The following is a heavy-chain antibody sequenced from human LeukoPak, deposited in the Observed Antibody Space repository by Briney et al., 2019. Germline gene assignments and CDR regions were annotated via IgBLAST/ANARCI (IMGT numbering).Heavy chain of an antibody. CDR3: ARGGWGSSWMSY. D-gene: IGHD6-13*01. J-gene: IGHJ4*02. Sequence: SETLSLTCAVYGVSFSGYYWSWIRQPPGKGLEWIGEINHSGSTNYNPSLKSRVTISVDTSKNQFSLKLSSVTAADTAVYYCARGGWGSSWMSYWGQGTLVTVSS. V-gene: IGHV4-34*01. CDR1: GVSFSGYY. CDR2: INHSGST.